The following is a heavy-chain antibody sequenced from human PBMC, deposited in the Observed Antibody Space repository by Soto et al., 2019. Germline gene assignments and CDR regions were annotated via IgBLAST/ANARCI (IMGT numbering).Heavy chain of an antibody. J-gene: IGHJ4*02. CDR1: GFTFSTSW. CDR3: TRDRAYSSEY. V-gene: IGHV3-74*01. CDR2: INSDGSNT. Sequence: GESLKISCAASGFTFSTSWMHWVRQAPGKGLVWVSRINSDGSNTNYADSVRGRFTISRDNAKNTVYLQMNSLRAEDTAVYYCTRDRAYSSEYWGQGTLVTVSS. D-gene: IGHD2-15*01.